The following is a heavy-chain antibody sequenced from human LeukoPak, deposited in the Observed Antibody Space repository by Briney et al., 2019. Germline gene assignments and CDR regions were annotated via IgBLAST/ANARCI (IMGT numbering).Heavy chain of an antibody. CDR1: GFPFSSFP. J-gene: IGHJ4*02. D-gene: IGHD6-6*01. CDR3: AKWKYSNSGIDDY. Sequence: GGSLRLSCAASGFPFSSFPLHWVRQAPGKGLEWVAFISDDGSNKYYADSVKGRFTISRDNSKNMLYLQMNSLRAEDTAVYYCAKWKYSNSGIDDYWGQGTLVTVSS. CDR2: ISDDGSNK. V-gene: IGHV3-30-3*02.